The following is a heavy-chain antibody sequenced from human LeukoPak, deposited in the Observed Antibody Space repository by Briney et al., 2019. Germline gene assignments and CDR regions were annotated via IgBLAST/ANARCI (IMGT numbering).Heavy chain of an antibody. CDR3: ARRYSGIYYHFDY. D-gene: IGHD1-26*01. V-gene: IGHV5-51*01. CDR1: GYIFSNYW. J-gene: IGHJ4*02. Sequence: GESLRISCKNFGYIFSNYWIGWVRQMPGKGLELMGIIYAGDSDTRYSPSFQGQVTISVGKSISTAYLQWSSLQASDTAMYYCARRYSGIYYHFDYWGQGTLVTVSS. CDR2: IYAGDSDT.